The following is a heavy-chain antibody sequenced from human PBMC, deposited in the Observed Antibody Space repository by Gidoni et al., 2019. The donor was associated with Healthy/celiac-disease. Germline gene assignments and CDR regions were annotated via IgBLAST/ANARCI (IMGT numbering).Heavy chain of an antibody. J-gene: IGHJ4*02. CDR3: AHSESTVTRFDY. D-gene: IGHD4-17*01. V-gene: IGHV2-5*02. CDR1: GFSLSTSGVG. CDR2: IYWDDDK. Sequence: QITLKESGPTLVKPTQTLTLPCTFSGFSLSTSGVGVGWIRQPPGKALEWLALIYWDDDKRYSPSRKSRLTITKDTSKNQVVLTMTNMDPVDTATYYCAHSESTVTRFDYWGQGTLVTVSS.